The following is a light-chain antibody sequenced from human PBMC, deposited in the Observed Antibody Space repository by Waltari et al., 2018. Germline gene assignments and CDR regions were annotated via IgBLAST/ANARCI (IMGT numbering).Light chain of an antibody. CDR1: QSIPRW. CDR3: QHYDSYSAT. Sequence: DIQMTQSPSTLSASVGDRVTITCRASQSIPRWLAGYRQKPGKAPKLLIYKASILESGVPSRFSGGGSGTEFTLTISSLQPDDFATYYCQHYDSYSATFGRGTKIEIK. CDR2: KAS. J-gene: IGKJ3*01. V-gene: IGKV1-5*03.